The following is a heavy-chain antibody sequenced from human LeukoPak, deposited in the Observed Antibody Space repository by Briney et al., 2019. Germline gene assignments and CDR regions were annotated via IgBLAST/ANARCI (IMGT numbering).Heavy chain of an antibody. CDR3: ARVLGYCSSTSCSYAFDI. D-gene: IGHD2-2*01. Sequence: ASVKVSCKASGYTFTGYYMHWVRQAPGQGLEWMGWINPNSGGTNYAQKFQGRVTMTMDTSISTAYMELSRLRSDDTAVYYCARVLGYCSSTSCSYAFDIWGQGTMVTVSS. V-gene: IGHV1-2*02. CDR2: INPNSGGT. J-gene: IGHJ3*02. CDR1: GYTFTGYY.